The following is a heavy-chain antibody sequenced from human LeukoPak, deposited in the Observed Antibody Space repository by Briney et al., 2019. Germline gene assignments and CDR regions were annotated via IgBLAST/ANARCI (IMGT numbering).Heavy chain of an antibody. CDR3: SKTPNSGNYYASFDY. CDR1: GFTFSSYA. D-gene: IGHD1-26*01. J-gene: IGHJ4*02. CDR2: ISGSGGTT. Sequence: GGSLRLSCAASGFTFSSYAMSWVSQDPGKGLEWVSVISGSGGTTYYARSVKGRFTISRDNSKDTLYLQVNSLRAEDTAVYYCSKTPNSGNYYASFDYWGQGTLVTVSS. V-gene: IGHV3-23*01.